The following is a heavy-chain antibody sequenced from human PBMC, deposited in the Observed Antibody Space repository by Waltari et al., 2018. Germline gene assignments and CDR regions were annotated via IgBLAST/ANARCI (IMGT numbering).Heavy chain of an antibody. CDR2: LYSDERT. J-gene: IGHJ3*02. CDR3: ARGVAGGFDI. D-gene: IGHD6-19*01. V-gene: IGHV3-53*04. Sequence: EVELVESGGGLVQTGGSLRLSCADSGLTVSANYMRGVRQAPGKGLEWVSVLYSDERTYYADSVKGRFTISRHNSRNILYFQMNRLRIEDTAVYYCARGVAGGFDIWGQGTRVTVSS. CDR1: GLTVSANY.